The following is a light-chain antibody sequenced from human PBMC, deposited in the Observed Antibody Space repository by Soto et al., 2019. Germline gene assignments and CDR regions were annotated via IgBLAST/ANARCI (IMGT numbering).Light chain of an antibody. CDR1: QGISSY. V-gene: IGKV1-9*01. CDR2: AAS. Sequence: IQMTQSPSSLPASVGHSVTITCRSSQGISSYLAWYQQKPGKAPKLLIYAASTLQSGVPSRFSGSGSGTEFTLTISSLQPEDFATYYCQQLNSYPITFGQGTRLEIK. J-gene: IGKJ5*01. CDR3: QQLNSYPIT.